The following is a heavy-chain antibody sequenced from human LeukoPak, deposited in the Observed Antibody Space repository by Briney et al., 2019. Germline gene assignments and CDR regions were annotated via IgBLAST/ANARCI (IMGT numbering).Heavy chain of an antibody. Sequence: GASVKVSCKASGYTFTSYGISWVRQAPGQGLEWMGWINPNSGGTNYAQKFQGRVTMTRDTSISTAYMELSRLRSDDTAVYYCARALRNYKNWFDPWGQGTLVTVSS. CDR1: GYTFTSYG. CDR2: INPNSGGT. V-gene: IGHV1-2*02. J-gene: IGHJ5*02. D-gene: IGHD1-7*01. CDR3: ARALRNYKNWFDP.